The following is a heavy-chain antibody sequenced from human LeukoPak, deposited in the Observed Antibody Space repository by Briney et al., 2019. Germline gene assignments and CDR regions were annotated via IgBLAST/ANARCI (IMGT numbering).Heavy chain of an antibody. J-gene: IGHJ6*03. CDR1: GGTFSSYA. CDR3: AGRMFTWIQLWSPGANYYYYMDV. V-gene: IGHV1-69*13. D-gene: IGHD5-18*01. CDR2: IIPIFGTA. Sequence: GASVKVSCKASGGTFSSYAISWVRQAPGQGLEWMGGIIPIFGTANYAQKFQGRVTITADESTSTAYMELSSLRSEDTAVYYCAGRMFTWIQLWSPGANYYYYMDVWGKGTTVTVSS.